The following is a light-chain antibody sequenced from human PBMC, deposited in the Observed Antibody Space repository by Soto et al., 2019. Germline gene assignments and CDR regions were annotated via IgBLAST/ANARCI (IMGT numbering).Light chain of an antibody. CDR3: SSYGASSTL. CDR1: SSDIGGYNY. Sequence: QSALTQPASVSGSPGQSITICCTGSSSDIGGYNYVSWYQQHPGKAPQLMIYDVSYRPSGISDRFSGSKSGNTASLTISGLQPKDEADYYCSSYGASSTLFGGGTKVTVL. J-gene: IGLJ3*02. V-gene: IGLV2-14*03. CDR2: DVS.